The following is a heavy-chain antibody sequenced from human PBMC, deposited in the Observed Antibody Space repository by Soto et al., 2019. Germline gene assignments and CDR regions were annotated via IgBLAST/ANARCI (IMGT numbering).Heavy chain of an antibody. V-gene: IGHV1-2*04. CDR3: AREWGDYYDSSGYTKPFDY. D-gene: IGHD3-22*01. CDR2: INPNSGGT. Sequence: GASVKVSCKASGYTFTDYYMHWVRQAPGQGLEWMGWINPNSGGTNYAQKFQGWVTMTRDTSISTAYMELSSLRSEDTAVYYCAREWGDYYDSSGYTKPFDYWGQGTLVTVSS. CDR1: GYTFTDYY. J-gene: IGHJ4*02.